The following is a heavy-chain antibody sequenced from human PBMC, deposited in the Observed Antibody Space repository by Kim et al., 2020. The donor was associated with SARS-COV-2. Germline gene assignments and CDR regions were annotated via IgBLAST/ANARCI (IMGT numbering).Heavy chain of an antibody. CDR1: GFTFSSYG. CDR3: AKGWGIAARRGGYYFDY. J-gene: IGHJ4*02. V-gene: IGHV3-33*06. CDR2: IWYDGSNK. D-gene: IGHD6-6*01. Sequence: GGSLRLSCAASGFTFSSYGMHWVRQAPGKGLEWVAVIWYDGSNKYYADSVKGRFTISRDNSKNTLYLQMNSLRAEDTAVYYCAKGWGIAARRGGYYFDYWGQGTLVTVSS.